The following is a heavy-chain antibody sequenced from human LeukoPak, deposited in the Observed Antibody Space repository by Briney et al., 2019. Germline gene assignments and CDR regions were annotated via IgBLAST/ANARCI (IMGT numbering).Heavy chain of an antibody. CDR3: VRSEDFWSGYYGY. CDR2: IYYSGST. D-gene: IGHD3-3*01. Sequence: PSETLSLTCAVSGGSISSGGYSWSWIRQPPGKGLEWIGYIYYSGSTYYNPSLKSRVTISVDTSKNQFSLKLSSVTAADTAVYYCVRSEDFWSGYYGYWGQGTLVTVSS. CDR1: GGSISSGGYS. V-gene: IGHV4-30-4*07. J-gene: IGHJ4*02.